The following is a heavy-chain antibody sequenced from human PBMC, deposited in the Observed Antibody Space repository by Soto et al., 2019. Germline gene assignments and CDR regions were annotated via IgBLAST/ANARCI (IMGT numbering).Heavy chain of an antibody. V-gene: IGHV1-18*01. D-gene: IGHD3-10*01. CDR2: ISAYNGNT. CDR1: GYTFTSYG. J-gene: IGHJ3*02. CDR3: ARDGVYGSGSYDAFDI. Sequence: ASVKVSCKASGYTFTSYGISWVRQAPGQGLEWMGWISAYNGNTNYAQKLQGRVTMTTDTSTSTAYMELRSLRSDDTAVYYCARDGVYGSGSYDAFDIWGQGTMVTVSS.